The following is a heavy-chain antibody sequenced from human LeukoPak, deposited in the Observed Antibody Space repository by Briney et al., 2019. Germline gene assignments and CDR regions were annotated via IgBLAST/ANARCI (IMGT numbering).Heavy chain of an antibody. CDR3: ARDTGGYYDSSGYYSHFDY. J-gene: IGHJ4*02. D-gene: IGHD3-22*01. CDR2: INPNSGGT. CDR1: GYTFTGYY. Sequence: ASVKVFCKASGYTFTGYYMHWVRQAPGQGLEWMGWINPNSGGTNYAQKFQGRVTMTRDTSISTAYMELSRLRSDDTAVYYCARDTGGYYDSSGYYSHFDYWGQGTLVTVSS. V-gene: IGHV1-2*02.